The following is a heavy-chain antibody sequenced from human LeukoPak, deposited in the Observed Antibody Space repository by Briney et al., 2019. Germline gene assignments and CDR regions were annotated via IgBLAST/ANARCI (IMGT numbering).Heavy chain of an antibody. D-gene: IGHD6-6*01. V-gene: IGHV1-46*01. J-gene: IGHJ6*02. Sequence: GASVKVSCKASGYTFTNYYMHWVREAPGQGREWMGIIDPSCGSTRNAQTFQGRVTMTQDKSTSTVYMELTTLRSEDTAVYYYALAARYYYYRMEVWGQGPTVTASS. CDR1: GYTFTNYY. CDR2: IDPSCGST. CDR3: ALAARYYYYRMEV.